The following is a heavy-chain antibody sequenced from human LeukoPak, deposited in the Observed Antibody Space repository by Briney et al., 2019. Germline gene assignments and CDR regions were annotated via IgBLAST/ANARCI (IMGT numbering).Heavy chain of an antibody. CDR1: GGSISSYY. J-gene: IGHJ6*03. D-gene: IGHD6-19*01. Sequence: SETLSLTCTVSGGSISSYYWSWIRQPPGKGLEWIGSIYYSGSTYYNPSLKSRVTISVDTSKNQFSLKLSSVTAADTAVYYCARASWLATNYYYYYMDVWGKGTTVTVSS. CDR2: IYYSGST. CDR3: ARASWLATNYYYYYMDV. V-gene: IGHV4-59*12.